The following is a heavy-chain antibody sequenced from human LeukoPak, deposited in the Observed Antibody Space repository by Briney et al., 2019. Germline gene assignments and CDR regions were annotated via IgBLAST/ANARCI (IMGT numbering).Heavy chain of an antibody. J-gene: IGHJ4*02. Sequence: GGSLRLSCAASGFTVSSNYMSWVRQAPGKGLEWVSVIYSGGSTYYADSVKGRFTISRDNSKNTLYLQMNSLRAEDTAVYYCAKERPAAATRGLFDYWGQGTLVTVSS. D-gene: IGHD2-15*01. CDR1: GFTVSSNY. V-gene: IGHV3-53*01. CDR3: AKERPAAATRGLFDY. CDR2: IYSGGST.